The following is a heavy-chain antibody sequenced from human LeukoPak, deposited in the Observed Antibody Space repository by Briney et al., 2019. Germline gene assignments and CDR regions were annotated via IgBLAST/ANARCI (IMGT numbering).Heavy chain of an antibody. CDR2: INHSGST. J-gene: IGHJ4*02. CDR1: GGSFSGYY. V-gene: IGHV4-34*01. D-gene: IGHD3-10*01. Sequence: SETLSLTCAVYGGSFSGYYWSWIRQPPGKGLEWIGEINHSGSTNYNPSLKSRVTTSVDTSKNQFSLKLSSVTAADTAVYYCARSWGVANIDYWGQGTLVTVSS. CDR3: ARSWGVANIDY.